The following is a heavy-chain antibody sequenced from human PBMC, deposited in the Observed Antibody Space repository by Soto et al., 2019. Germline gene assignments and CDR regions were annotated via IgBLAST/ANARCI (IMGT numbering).Heavy chain of an antibody. Sequence: QMHLVVSGGGVVQPGRSLRLSCAGSGFTFSSSVMHWVRQAPGKGLEWLAVIWHDGSDISYGDSVRGRFTVSRDNSRNTLYLEMDNLRDEDTDVYFCARDGPDTASSYFLDYWGQGTLVTVSS. D-gene: IGHD2-21*02. CDR2: IWHDGSDI. J-gene: IGHJ4*02. V-gene: IGHV3-33*01. CDR3: ARDGPDTASSYFLDY. CDR1: GFTFSSSV.